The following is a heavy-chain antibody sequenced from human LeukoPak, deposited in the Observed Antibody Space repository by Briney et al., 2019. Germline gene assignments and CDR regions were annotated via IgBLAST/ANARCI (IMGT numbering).Heavy chain of an antibody. CDR3: ARLLGANPPLTNWFDP. CDR2: INPNSGGT. J-gene: IGHJ5*02. CDR1: GYTFTGYY. D-gene: IGHD1-14*01. V-gene: IGHV1-2*02. Sequence: GASVKVSCKASGYTFTGYYMHWVRQAPGQGLEWMGWINPNSGGTNYAQKFQGRVTMTRDTSISTAYMELSRLRSDDTAVYYCARLLGANPPLTNWFDPWGQGTLVTVSS.